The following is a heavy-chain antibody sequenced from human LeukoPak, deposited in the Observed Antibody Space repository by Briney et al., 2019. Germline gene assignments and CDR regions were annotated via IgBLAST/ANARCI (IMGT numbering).Heavy chain of an antibody. CDR3: ASLRFLEWYRIDY. J-gene: IGHJ4*02. CDR2: IYYSGST. V-gene: IGHV4-39*01. CDR1: GGSISSSSYY. Sequence: SETLSLTCTVSGGSISSSSYYWGWIRQPPGQGLEWIGSIYYSGSTYYNPSLKSRVTISVDTPKNQFSLKLSSVTAADTAVYYCASLRFLEWYRIDYWGQGTLVTVSS. D-gene: IGHD3-3*01.